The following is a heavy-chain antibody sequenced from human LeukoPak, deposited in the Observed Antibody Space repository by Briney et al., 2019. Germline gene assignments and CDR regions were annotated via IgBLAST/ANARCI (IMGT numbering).Heavy chain of an antibody. V-gene: IGHV4-39*07. CDR2: IYYSGST. CDR3: ARGYGSGSYRFDY. CDR1: GGSISSSSYY. D-gene: IGHD3-10*01. J-gene: IGHJ4*02. Sequence: PSETLSLTCTVSGGSISSSSYYWGWIRQPPGTGLEWIGSIYYSGSTYYNPSLKSRVTISVDTSKNQFSLKLSSVTAADTAVYYCARGYGSGSYRFDYWGQGTLVTVSS.